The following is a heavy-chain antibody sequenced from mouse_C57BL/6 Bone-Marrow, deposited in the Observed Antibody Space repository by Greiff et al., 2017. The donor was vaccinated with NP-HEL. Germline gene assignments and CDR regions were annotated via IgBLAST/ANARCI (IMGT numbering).Heavy chain of an antibody. CDR3: AEGLYYGNFFAY. Sequence: EVHLVESGGGLVKPGGSLKLSCAASGFTFSDYGMHWVRQAPEKGLEWVAYISSGSSTIYYADTVKGRFTISRDNAKNTLFLQMTSLRSEDTAMYYCAEGLYYGNFFAYWGQGTLVTVSA. J-gene: IGHJ3*01. CDR2: ISSGSSTI. CDR1: GFTFSDYG. V-gene: IGHV5-17*01. D-gene: IGHD2-1*01.